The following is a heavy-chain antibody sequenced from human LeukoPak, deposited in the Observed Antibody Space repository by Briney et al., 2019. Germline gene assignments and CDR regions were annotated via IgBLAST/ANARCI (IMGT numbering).Heavy chain of an antibody. CDR1: GYTFTGYY. Sequence: SAKLSCKASGYTFTGYYMHWVRQAPRERHEWILWINPNSGGPNYTQQFQGRVPMTRDTSISTASMKLSRLRSDDTALYYVARSVAANGGGWFDPWGQGTLVTVSS. CDR2: INPNSGGP. J-gene: IGHJ5*02. CDR3: ARSVAANGGGWFDP. D-gene: IGHD2-15*01. V-gene: IGHV1-2*02.